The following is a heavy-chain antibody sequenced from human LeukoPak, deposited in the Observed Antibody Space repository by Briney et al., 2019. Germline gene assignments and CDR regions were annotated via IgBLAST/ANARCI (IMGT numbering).Heavy chain of an antibody. CDR1: GNTFTDLS. CDR2: LDPEDVET. CDR3: ATDFYRGRQFDY. Sequence: GASVKVSCKVSGNTFTDLSMNWVRQAPGKGVEWMGGLDPEDVETIYAQKFQGRVTMTEDTSTETAYMELTSLRPEDTAVYYCATDFYRGRQFDYWGQGTLVTVSS. V-gene: IGHV1-24*01. J-gene: IGHJ4*02. D-gene: IGHD2/OR15-2a*01.